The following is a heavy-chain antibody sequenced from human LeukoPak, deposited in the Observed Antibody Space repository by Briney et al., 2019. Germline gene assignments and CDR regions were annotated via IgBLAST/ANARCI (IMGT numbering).Heavy chain of an antibody. CDR1: GFTFSSYG. CDR3: AKGSPYDILTN. CDR2: ISWNSGSI. Sequence: GGTLRLSCAASGFTFSSYGMSWVRQAPGKGLEWVSGISWNSGSIGYADSVKGRFTISRDNAKNSLYLQMNSLRAEDTALYYCAKGSPYDILTNWGQGTLVTVSS. J-gene: IGHJ4*02. D-gene: IGHD3-9*01. V-gene: IGHV3-9*01.